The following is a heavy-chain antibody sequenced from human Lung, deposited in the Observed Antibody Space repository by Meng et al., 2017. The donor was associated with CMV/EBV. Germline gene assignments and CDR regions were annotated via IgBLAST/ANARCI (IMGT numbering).Heavy chain of an antibody. J-gene: IGHJ3*02. V-gene: IGHV4-59*01. Sequence: SXTXSLXXTVSGGSFSTYYWSWIRQPPGKGLEWIGYIYYSGSTSYNPSLKSRVTISVDTSKNQFSLKLTSVTAADTAVYYCARPMIRGPYDGFHILGQGXMLTVSS. CDR1: GGSFSTYY. CDR2: IYYSGST. D-gene: IGHD3-10*01. CDR3: ARPMIRGPYDGFHI.